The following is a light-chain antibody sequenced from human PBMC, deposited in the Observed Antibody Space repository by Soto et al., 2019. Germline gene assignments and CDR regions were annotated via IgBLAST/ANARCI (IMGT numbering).Light chain of an antibody. CDR1: QSVTIS. V-gene: IGKV3-15*01. CDR2: SAS. CDR3: QQYNNWPWT. J-gene: IGKJ1*01. Sequence: EIVMTQSPAPLSVSPGERAALSCRASQSVTISLAWYQQKPGQAPRLLIYSASTRATGIPARFSRSGSGTEFTLTISSLQSEDFAVYYCQQYNNWPWTFGQGTRVEIK.